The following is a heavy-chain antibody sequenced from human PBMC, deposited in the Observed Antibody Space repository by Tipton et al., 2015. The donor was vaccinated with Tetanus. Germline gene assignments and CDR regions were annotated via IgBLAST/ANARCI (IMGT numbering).Heavy chain of an antibody. CDR3: ARDQARGARGWNYFDF. CDR2: IYSSGST. V-gene: IGHV4-31*03. J-gene: IGHJ4*02. D-gene: IGHD1-26*01. Sequence: TLSLTCTVSGVSISGGRYYWSWIRQRPGKGLEWIGDIYSSGSTYTDPSLKGWVTISVDTSENQFSLRLNSVTAADTAVYYCARDQARGARGWNYFDFWGLGTLVTVSS. CDR1: GVSISGGRYY.